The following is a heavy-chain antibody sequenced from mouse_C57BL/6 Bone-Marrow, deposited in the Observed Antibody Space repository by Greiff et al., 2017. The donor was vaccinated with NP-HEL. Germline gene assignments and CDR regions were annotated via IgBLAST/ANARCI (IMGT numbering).Heavy chain of an antibody. Sequence: VQLQQSGPELVKPGASVKIPCKASGYTFTDYNMDWVKQSHGKSLEWIGDINPNNGGTIYNQKFKGKATLTVDKSSSTAYMELRSLTSEDTAVYYCASGNYWFAYWGQGTLVTVSA. J-gene: IGHJ3*01. CDR1: GYTFTDYN. V-gene: IGHV1-18*01. D-gene: IGHD2-1*01. CDR2: INPNNGGT. CDR3: ASGNYWFAY.